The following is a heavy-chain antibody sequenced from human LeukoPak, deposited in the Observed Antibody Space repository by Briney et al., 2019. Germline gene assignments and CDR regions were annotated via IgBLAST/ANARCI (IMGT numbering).Heavy chain of an antibody. D-gene: IGHD3-22*01. CDR2: INSDGSST. J-gene: IGHJ3*02. CDR3: ARQLTYYYDSSGPGDAFDI. V-gene: IGHV3-74*01. Sequence: GGSLRLSCAASGFTFSSYWMHWVRQAPGKGLVWVSRINSDGSSTSYADSVKGRFTISRDNAKNTLYLQMNSLRAEDTAVYYCARQLTYYYDSSGPGDAFDIWGQGTMVTVSS. CDR1: GFTFSSYW.